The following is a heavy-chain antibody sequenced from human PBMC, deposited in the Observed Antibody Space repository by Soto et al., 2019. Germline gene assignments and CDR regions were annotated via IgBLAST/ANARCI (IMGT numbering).Heavy chain of an antibody. J-gene: IGHJ6*02. CDR2: FHYSENT. D-gene: IGHD2-2*01. CDR1: CDSISTRPYS. V-gene: IGHV4-39*01. Sequence: SENPYTTFTVPCDSISTRPYSWGWSRQPPGEGLEWIGTFHYSENTNYNPSLESRVAISVDTSKNQFSLKVTSVTAADTAIYYCARLGGYCSSTSCYGYYGMDVWGQGT. CDR3: ARLGGYCSSTSCYGYYGMDV.